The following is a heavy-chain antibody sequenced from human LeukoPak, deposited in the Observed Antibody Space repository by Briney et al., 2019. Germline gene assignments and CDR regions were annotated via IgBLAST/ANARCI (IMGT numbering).Heavy chain of an antibody. V-gene: IGHV1-18*01. Sequence: GASVKVSCKASGYTFTSYGISWVRQAPGQGVEWMGWISAYNGNTNYAQKLQGRVTMTTDTSTSTAYMELRSLRSDDTAVYYCARALWCSSTSCPGGDFDIWGQGTMVTVSS. CDR1: GYTFTSYG. CDR2: ISAYNGNT. CDR3: ARALWCSSTSCPGGDFDI. J-gene: IGHJ3*02. D-gene: IGHD2-2*01.